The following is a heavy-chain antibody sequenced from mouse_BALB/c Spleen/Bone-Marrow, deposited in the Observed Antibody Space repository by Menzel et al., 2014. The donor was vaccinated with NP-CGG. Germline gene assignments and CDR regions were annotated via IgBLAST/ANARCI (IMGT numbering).Heavy chain of an antibody. D-gene: IGHD2-13*01. CDR2: INGNGGTT. CDR1: GSTFSNYG. Sequence: EVKLVESGGGLVQPGGSLKLSCAASGSTFSNYGMSWVRQTPDKRLDLVATINGNGGTTYYPDSVKGRFTISRDNAKNTLYLQMSSLKSEDTAMYFCARGLYYVAYGPGFAYWGQGTLVTVSA. CDR3: ARGLYYVAYGPGFAY. J-gene: IGHJ3*01. V-gene: IGHV5-6-3*01.